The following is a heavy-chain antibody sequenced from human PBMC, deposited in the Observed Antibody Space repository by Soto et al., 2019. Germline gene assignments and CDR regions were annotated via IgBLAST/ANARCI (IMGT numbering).Heavy chain of an antibody. Sequence: PGGSLRLSCAASGFTFSSYAMSWVRQAPGKGLEWVSAISVSGGSTYYADSVKGRFTISRDNSRNTVYLQMNSLRADDTAVYYCAKDRLAGGFDYWGQGTLVTVSS. V-gene: IGHV3-23*01. CDR3: AKDRLAGGFDY. CDR2: ISVSGGST. J-gene: IGHJ4*02. CDR1: GFTFSSYA. D-gene: IGHD3-16*01.